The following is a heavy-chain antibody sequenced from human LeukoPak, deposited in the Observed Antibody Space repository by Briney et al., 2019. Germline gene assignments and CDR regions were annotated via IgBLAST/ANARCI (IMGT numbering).Heavy chain of an antibody. V-gene: IGHV3-30*18. CDR3: AKASSPRIRYFDWLFFDY. CDR2: ISYDGSNK. J-gene: IGHJ4*02. CDR1: GFTFSDYY. Sequence: PGGSLRLPCAASGFTFSDYYMSWIRQAPGKGLEWVAVISYDGSNKYYADSVKGRFTISRDNSKNTLYLQMNSLRAEDTAVYYCAKASSPRIRYFDWLFFDYWGQGTLVTVSS. D-gene: IGHD3-9*01.